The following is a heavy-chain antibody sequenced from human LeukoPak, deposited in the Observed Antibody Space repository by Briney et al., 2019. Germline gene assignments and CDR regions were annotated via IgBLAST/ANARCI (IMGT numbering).Heavy chain of an antibody. D-gene: IGHD3-22*01. V-gene: IGHV3-53*01. CDR2: IYSGGNT. CDR3: ARAYYYDSSGYWGAGGGYYYGMDV. CDR1: GFTVSSNY. J-gene: IGHJ6*02. Sequence: PGGSLRLSCAASGFTVSSNYMSWVRQAPGKGLEWVSVIYSGGNTYYADSVKGRFTISRDNSKNTLYLQMNSLRAEDTAVYYCARAYYYDSSGYWGAGGGYYYGMDVWGQGTTVTVSS.